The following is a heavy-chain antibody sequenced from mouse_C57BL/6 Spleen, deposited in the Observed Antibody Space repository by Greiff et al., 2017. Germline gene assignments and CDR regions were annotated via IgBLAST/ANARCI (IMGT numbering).Heavy chain of an antibody. CDR3: AREDYGNYGYFDV. J-gene: IGHJ1*03. CDR1: GYTFTSYW. Sequence: VKLQQPGAELVKPGASVKMSCKASGYTFTSYWITWVKQRPGQGLEWIGDIYPGSGSTNYNEKFKSKATLTVDTSSSTAYMQLSSLTSEDSAVYYCAREDYGNYGYFDVWGTGTTVTVSS. CDR2: IYPGSGST. D-gene: IGHD2-1*01. V-gene: IGHV1-55*01.